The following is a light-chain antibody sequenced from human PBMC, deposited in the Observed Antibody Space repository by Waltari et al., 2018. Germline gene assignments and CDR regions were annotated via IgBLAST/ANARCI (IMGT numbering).Light chain of an antibody. CDR2: AAS. Sequence: DIQMTQSPSSLSASVGDRVTITCRASQGISDSLAWYQQKPGKAPNLLIYAASKLESGVPFRVSGSGSGADYTLTINSLRPEDVATYYCQQYYDSPPGTFGQGTRLEIK. J-gene: IGKJ2*02. CDR3: QQYYDSPPGT. V-gene: IGKV1-NL1*01. CDR1: QGISDS.